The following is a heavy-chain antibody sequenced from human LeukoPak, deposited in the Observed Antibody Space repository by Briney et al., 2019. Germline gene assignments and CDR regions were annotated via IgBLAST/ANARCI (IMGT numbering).Heavy chain of an antibody. Sequence: GGSLRHSCAASGFTFSSYSMNWVRQAPGKGLEWVSSISSSSYIYYADSVKGRFTISRDNAKNSLYLQMNSLRAEDTAVYYCARIGQQQQLPDYWGQGTLVTVSS. D-gene: IGHD6-13*01. J-gene: IGHJ4*02. CDR3: ARIGQQQQLPDY. V-gene: IGHV3-21*01. CDR1: GFTFSSYS. CDR2: ISSSSYI.